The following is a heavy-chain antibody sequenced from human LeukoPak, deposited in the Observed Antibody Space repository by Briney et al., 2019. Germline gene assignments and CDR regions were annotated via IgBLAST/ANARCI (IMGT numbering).Heavy chain of an antibody. CDR2: IIPIFGTA. Sequence: SVKVSCKASGGTFSSYAISWVRQAPGQGLEWMGGIIPIFGTANYAQKFQGRVTITADESTSTAYMELSSLRSEDTAVYYCARVPADVYYYYYGMDVWGQGTTVTVSS. J-gene: IGHJ6*02. V-gene: IGHV1-69*13. D-gene: IGHD2-2*01. CDR1: GGTFSSYA. CDR3: ARVPADVYYYYYGMDV.